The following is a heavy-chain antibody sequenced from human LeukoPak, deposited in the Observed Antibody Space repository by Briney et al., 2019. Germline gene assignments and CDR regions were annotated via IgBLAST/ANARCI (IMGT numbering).Heavy chain of an antibody. CDR3: HLSSGYKRRFDY. CDR2: INHSGST. D-gene: IGHD3-22*01. CDR1: GGSFSGYY. V-gene: IGHV4-34*01. J-gene: IGHJ4*02. Sequence: SETLSLTCAVYGGSFSGYYWSWIRQPPGKGLEWIGEINHSGSTNCNPSLKSRVTISVDTSKNQFSLKLSSVTAADTAVYYCHLSSGYKRRFDYWGQGTLVTVSS.